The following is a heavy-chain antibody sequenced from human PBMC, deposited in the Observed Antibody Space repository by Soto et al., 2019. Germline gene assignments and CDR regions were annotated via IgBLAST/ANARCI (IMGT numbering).Heavy chain of an antibody. D-gene: IGHD6-19*01. CDR3: AKDHRGIAVAAYDY. J-gene: IGHJ4*02. CDR1: GFTFSSYG. V-gene: IGHV3-30*18. Sequence: GGSLRLSCAASGFTFSSYGMHWVRQAPGKGLEWVAVISYDGSNKYYADSLKGRFTISRDNSKNTLYLQMNSLRAEDTAVYYCAKDHRGIAVAAYDYWSQGSLVTVSA. CDR2: ISYDGSNK.